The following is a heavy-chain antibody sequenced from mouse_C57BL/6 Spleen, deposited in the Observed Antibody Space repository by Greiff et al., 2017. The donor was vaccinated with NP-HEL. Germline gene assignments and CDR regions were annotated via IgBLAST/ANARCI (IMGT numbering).Heavy chain of an antibody. J-gene: IGHJ2*01. V-gene: IGHV1-5*01. CDR2: IYPGNSDT. CDR1: GYTFTSYW. CDR3: TRGDYYSNLRVDY. Sequence: EVQLQQSGTVLARPGASVKMSCKTSGYTFTSYWMHWVKQRPGQGLEWIGAIYPGNSDTSYNQKFKGKAKLTAVTSASTAYMELSSLTNEDSAVYYCTRGDYYSNLRVDYWGQGTTLTVSS. D-gene: IGHD2-5*01.